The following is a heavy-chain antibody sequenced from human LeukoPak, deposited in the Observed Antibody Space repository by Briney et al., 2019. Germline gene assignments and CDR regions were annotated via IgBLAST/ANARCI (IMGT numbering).Heavy chain of an antibody. D-gene: IGHD5-24*01. CDR2: ISSSSSYI. CDR3: ARDLDLGVTRWLEPEFDY. V-gene: IGHV3-21*01. J-gene: IGHJ4*02. Sequence: GGSLRLSCATSGFTFSSYSMNWVRQAPGKGLEWVSSISSSSSYIYYADSVKGRFTISRDNAKNSLYLQMNSLRAEDTAVYYCARDLDLGVTRWLEPEFDYWGQGTLVTVSS. CDR1: GFTFSSYS.